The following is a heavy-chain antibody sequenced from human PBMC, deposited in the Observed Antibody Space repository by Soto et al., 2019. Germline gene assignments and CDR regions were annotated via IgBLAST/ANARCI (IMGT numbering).Heavy chain of an antibody. CDR1: GFTFSTYG. D-gene: IGHD3-10*01. Sequence: PWGSLRLSCATSGFTFSTYGMNWVRQAPGKGLEWVSGISGNDGSTYYADSVKGRFTISRDNSRNTLFLQLNSLRAEDTALYYCVRSGDYRSGSYWYFFDYWGQGALVTVS. V-gene: IGHV3-23*01. CDR3: VRSGDYRSGSYWYFFDY. J-gene: IGHJ4*02. CDR2: ISGNDGST.